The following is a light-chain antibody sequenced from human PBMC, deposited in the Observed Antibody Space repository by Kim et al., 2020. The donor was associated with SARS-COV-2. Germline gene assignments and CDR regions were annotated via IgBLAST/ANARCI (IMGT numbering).Light chain of an antibody. CDR3: QAWDCSTAV. CDR2: QDS. J-gene: IGLJ3*02. V-gene: IGLV3-1*01. CDR1: KLGDEY. Sequence: SYELTQPPSVSVSPGQTASITCSGDKLGDEYACWYQQKPGQSPVLVIYQDSKRPSGIPERFSGSTSGNTATLTISGVQAMDEADYYCQAWDCSTAVFGGG.